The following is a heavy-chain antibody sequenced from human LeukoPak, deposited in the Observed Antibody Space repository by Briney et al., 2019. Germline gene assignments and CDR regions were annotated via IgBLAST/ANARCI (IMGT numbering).Heavy chain of an antibody. CDR1: GFTFSSYG. CDR3: AELGITMIGGV. V-gene: IGHV3-30*18. J-gene: IGHJ6*03. Sequence: GGSLRRSCAASGFTFSSYGMHWVRQAPGKWLEWVAVISYDGSNKYHADSGKGPLTTSRDNATNSLYLRMTRQTATHPSVYYCAELGITMIGGVWGKGTTVTIS. D-gene: IGHD3-10*02. CDR2: ISYDGSNK.